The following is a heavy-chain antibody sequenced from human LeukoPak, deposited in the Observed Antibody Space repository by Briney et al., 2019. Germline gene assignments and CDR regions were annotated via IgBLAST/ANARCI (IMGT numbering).Heavy chain of an antibody. J-gene: IGHJ3*02. CDR2: IYYSGST. D-gene: IGHD3-22*01. V-gene: IGHV4-30-4*01. Sequence: PSETLSLTCTVSGGSISSGDYYWSWIRQPPGKGLEWIGYIYYSGSTYYNPSLKSRVTISVDTSKNQFSLKLSSVTAADTAVYYRARGGTTMIVVVPPAAFDIWGQGTMVTVSS. CDR3: ARGGTTMIVVVPPAAFDI. CDR1: GGSISSGDYY.